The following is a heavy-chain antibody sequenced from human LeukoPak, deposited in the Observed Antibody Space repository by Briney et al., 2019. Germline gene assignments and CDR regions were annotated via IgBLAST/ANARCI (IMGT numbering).Heavy chain of an antibody. CDR3: AKSKWFGELLDYYYMDV. J-gene: IGHJ6*03. V-gene: IGHV3-23*01. D-gene: IGHD3-10*01. CDR2: ISGSGGST. Sequence: GGSLRLSRAASGFTFSSYAMSWVRQAPGKGLEWVSAISGSGGSTYYADSVKGRFTISRDNSKNTLYLQMNSLRAEDTAVYYCAKSKWFGELLDYYYMDVWGKGTTVTVSS. CDR1: GFTFSSYA.